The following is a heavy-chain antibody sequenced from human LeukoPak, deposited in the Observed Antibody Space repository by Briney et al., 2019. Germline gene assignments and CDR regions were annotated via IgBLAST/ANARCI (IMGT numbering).Heavy chain of an antibody. Sequence: GSLRLSCAASGFTFSHNWMSWLRQAPGKGLEWIGEINHSGSTNYNPSLKSRVTISVDTSKNQFSLKLSSVTAADTAVYYCARGLYEYSSSSGGYYFDYWGQGTLVTVSS. CDR2: INHSGST. CDR3: ARGLYEYSSSSGGYYFDY. CDR1: GFTFSHNW. J-gene: IGHJ4*02. V-gene: IGHV4-34*01. D-gene: IGHD6-6*01.